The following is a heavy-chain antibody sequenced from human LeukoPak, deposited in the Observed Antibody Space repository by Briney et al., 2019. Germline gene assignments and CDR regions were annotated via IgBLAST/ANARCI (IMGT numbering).Heavy chain of an antibody. Sequence: GASVKVSCKASGYTFTSYDINWVRQATGQGLEWMGWMNPNSGNTGYAQKFQGRVTMTRDMSTSTVYMELSSLRSEDTAVYYCARDTSGPYYYDSSGRGAFDIWGQGTMVTVSS. D-gene: IGHD3-22*01. J-gene: IGHJ3*02. CDR3: ARDTSGPYYYDSSGRGAFDI. CDR1: GYTFTSYD. CDR2: MNPNSGNT. V-gene: IGHV1-8*01.